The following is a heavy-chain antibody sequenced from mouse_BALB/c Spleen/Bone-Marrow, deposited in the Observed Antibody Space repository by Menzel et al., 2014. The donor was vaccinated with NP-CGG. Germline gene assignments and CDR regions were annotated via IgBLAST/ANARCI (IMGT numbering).Heavy chain of an antibody. V-gene: IGHV1-67*01. J-gene: IGHJ4*01. CDR1: GYTFTDYA. CDR3: AKSGKVRNAMDY. Sequence: VQLQESGAELVRPGVSVKISCKGSGYTFTDYAVHWVKQSHTKSLEWIGLISSYYGDATYNQKFKGKATMTVDKSSSTAFLEPARLTSEDSAIYYCAKSGKVRNAMDYWGQGTSVTVSS. D-gene: IGHD2-14*01. CDR2: ISSYYGDA.